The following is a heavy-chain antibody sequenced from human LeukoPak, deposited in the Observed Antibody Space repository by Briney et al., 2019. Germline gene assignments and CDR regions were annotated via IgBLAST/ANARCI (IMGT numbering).Heavy chain of an antibody. D-gene: IGHD3-10*01. CDR2: IWYDGSNK. V-gene: IGHV3-33*01. J-gene: IGHJ6*02. Sequence: GGSLRLSCAASGFTFSSYGMHWVRQAPGKGLEWVAVIWYDGSNKFYVDSVKGRFTISRDNSRNTLYLQMNSLRAEDTAVYYCARDLAPYYYGSGSREGMDVWGQGTTVTVSS. CDR3: ARDLAPYYYGSGSREGMDV. CDR1: GFTFSSYG.